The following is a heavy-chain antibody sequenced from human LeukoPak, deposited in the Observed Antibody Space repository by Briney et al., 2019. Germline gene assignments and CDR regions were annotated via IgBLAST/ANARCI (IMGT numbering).Heavy chain of an antibody. J-gene: IGHJ4*02. D-gene: IGHD5-18*01. CDR3: ATNLRGYSYGDY. V-gene: IGHV1-8*01. CDR1: GYTFTSYD. CDR2: MNPNSGNT. Sequence: ASVKVPCKASGYTFTSYDINWVRQATGQGLEWMGWMNPNSGNTGYAQKFQGRVTMTRNTSISTAYMELSSLRSEDTAVYYCATNLRGYSYGDYWGQGTLVTVSS.